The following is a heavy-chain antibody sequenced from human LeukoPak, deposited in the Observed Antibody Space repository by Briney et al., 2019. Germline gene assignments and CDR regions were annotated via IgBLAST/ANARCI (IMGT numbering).Heavy chain of an antibody. CDR3: ARELLSLEDSSSFDY. D-gene: IGHD3-16*02. V-gene: IGHV3-49*04. Sequence: GRSLRLSCTASGFTFGDYAMSWVRQAPGKGLEWVGFIRSKAYGITTEYSASVKGRFAISRDDSDSIAYLQKHSLNSEDTAVYYCARELLSLEDSSSFDYWGQGTLVTVSS. J-gene: IGHJ4*02. CDR2: IRSKAYGITT. CDR1: GFTFGDYA.